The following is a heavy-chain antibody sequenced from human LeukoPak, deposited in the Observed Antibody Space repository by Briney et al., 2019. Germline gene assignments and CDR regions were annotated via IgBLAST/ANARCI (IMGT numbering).Heavy chain of an antibody. D-gene: IGHD1-26*01. J-gene: IGHJ3*02. V-gene: IGHV3-30*02. Sequence: GGSLRLSCAASGFAFSSYGMHWVRQAPGKGLEWVAFIRYDGSNKYYADSVKGRFTISRDNSKNTLYLQMNSLRAEDTAVYYSAKDLREWELPQAFDIWGQGTMVTVSS. CDR2: IRYDGSNK. CDR3: AKDLREWELPQAFDI. CDR1: GFAFSSYG.